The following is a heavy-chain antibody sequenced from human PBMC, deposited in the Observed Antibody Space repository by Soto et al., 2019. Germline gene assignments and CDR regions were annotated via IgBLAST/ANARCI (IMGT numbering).Heavy chain of an antibody. Sequence: EVQLVESGGGLIQPGGSLRLSCAASGFTVSSNYMSWVRQAPGKGLEWVSVIYSGGSTYYADSVKGRFTISRDNSKNTLYLQMTSLRAEDTAVYYCARDAPSGSYWDYYYGMDVWGQGTTVTVSS. D-gene: IGHD1-26*01. CDR1: GFTVSSNY. J-gene: IGHJ6*02. CDR3: ARDAPSGSYWDYYYGMDV. CDR2: IYSGGST. V-gene: IGHV3-53*01.